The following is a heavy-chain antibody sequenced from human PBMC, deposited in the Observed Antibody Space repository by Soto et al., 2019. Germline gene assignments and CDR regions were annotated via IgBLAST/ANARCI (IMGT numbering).Heavy chain of an antibody. D-gene: IGHD6-19*01. Sequence: QVQLQESGPGLVKPSQTLSLTCTVSGGSISSGDYYWSWIRQPPGKGLEWIGYIYYSGSTYYNPSLKRRIPKAEDTSKNRSSLKLSSVTDADTAGYYCARDRGGGVAVDYWGQGTLVTVSS. CDR3: ARDRGGGVAVDY. CDR2: IYYSGST. J-gene: IGHJ4*02. V-gene: IGHV4-30-4*01. CDR1: GGSISSGDYY.